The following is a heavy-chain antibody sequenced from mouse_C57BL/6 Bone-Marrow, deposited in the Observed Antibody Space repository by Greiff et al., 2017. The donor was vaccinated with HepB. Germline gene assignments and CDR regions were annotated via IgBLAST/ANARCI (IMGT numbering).Heavy chain of an antibody. CDR1: GYTFTSYW. CDR2: IDPNSGGT. CDR3: ERYRYSPFDY. V-gene: IGHV1-72*01. J-gene: IGHJ2*01. D-gene: IGHD2-12*01. Sequence: VQLQQPGAELVKPGASVKLSCKASGYTFTSYWMHWVKQRPGRGLEWSGRIDPNSGGTKYNEKFKGKATLTVDKPSSTADMQLSSLTSEDSSVYYCERYRYSPFDYWGQGTTLTVSS.